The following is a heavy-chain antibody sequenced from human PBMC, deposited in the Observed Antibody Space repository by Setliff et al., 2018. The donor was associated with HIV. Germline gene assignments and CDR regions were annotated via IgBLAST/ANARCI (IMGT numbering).Heavy chain of an antibody. Sequence: SETLSLTCTVSGGSISSYYWSWIRQPPGKGLEWIGSIYYSGNTYYNPSLKSRVTISGDTTKNQISLKLTSVTAADTAVYYCARGGRSTVTQWAWFDPWGQGTLVTVSS. V-gene: IGHV4-39*07. CDR1: GGSISSYY. J-gene: IGHJ5*02. D-gene: IGHD4-17*01. CDR2: IYYSGNT. CDR3: ARGGRSTVTQWAWFDP.